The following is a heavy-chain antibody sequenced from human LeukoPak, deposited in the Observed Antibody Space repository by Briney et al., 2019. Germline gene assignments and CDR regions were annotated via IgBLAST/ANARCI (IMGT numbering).Heavy chain of an antibody. CDR1: GGSISSYY. V-gene: IGHV4-59*08. J-gene: IGHJ4*02. CDR2: IFYSGST. D-gene: IGHD3-16*01. Sequence: SETLSLTCTVSGGSISSYYWSWIRQPPGRGLEWIGYIFYSGSTNYNPSLKSRVTISVDTSKNQFSLKLSSVTTADTAVYYCARRWGDYWGQGTLVTVSS. CDR3: ARRWGDY.